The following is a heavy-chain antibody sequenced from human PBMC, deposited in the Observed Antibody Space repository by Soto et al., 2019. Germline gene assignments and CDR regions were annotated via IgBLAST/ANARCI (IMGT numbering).Heavy chain of an antibody. Sequence: GASVKVSCKASGYTFTSYGISWVRQATGQGLEWMGWMNPYSGNTGYAQKFQGRVTVTRNTSISTVYMDLSGLRPDDTAVYYCARRKERSGPHYFDYWGQGSQVTVSS. D-gene: IGHD6-25*01. CDR1: GYTFTSYG. J-gene: IGHJ4*02. V-gene: IGHV1-8*02. CDR2: MNPYSGNT. CDR3: ARRKERSGPHYFDY.